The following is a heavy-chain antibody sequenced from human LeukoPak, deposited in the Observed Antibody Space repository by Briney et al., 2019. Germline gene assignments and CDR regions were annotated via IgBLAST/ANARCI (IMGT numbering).Heavy chain of an antibody. V-gene: IGHV3-7*05. Sequence: GGSLRLSCAASGFTFGNYWMSWVRQAPGKGLEWVANIKHDGSEKYYVDSVKGRFTISRDNAKNSLYLQMNSLRADDTAVYYCAKGRVGTNGVLEHWGQGTLVTVSS. CDR1: GFTFGNYW. CDR3: AKGRVGTNGVLEH. CDR2: IKHDGSEK. D-gene: IGHD1-26*01. J-gene: IGHJ1*01.